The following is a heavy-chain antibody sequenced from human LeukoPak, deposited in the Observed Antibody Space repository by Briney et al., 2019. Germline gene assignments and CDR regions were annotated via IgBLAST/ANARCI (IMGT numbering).Heavy chain of an antibody. D-gene: IGHD1-26*01. J-gene: IGHJ4*02. CDR3: VRGGSPPTSTWSLDE. Sequence: AGGSLRLSWAASGFTFSSDGMHWLRQAPGKGLGWVSVISYNGHYEYYGESVKGRFTISRDNSKNAVSLQMDNLRIEDTAVYYCVRGGSPPTSTWSLDEWGQGTLVSVSS. CDR1: GFTFSSDG. V-gene: IGHV3-30*03. CDR2: ISYNGHYE.